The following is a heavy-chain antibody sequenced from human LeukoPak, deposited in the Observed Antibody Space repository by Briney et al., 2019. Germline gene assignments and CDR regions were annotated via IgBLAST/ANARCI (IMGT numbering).Heavy chain of an antibody. D-gene: IGHD1-26*01. CDR1: GYTFTSHG. V-gene: IGHV1-18*01. CDR3: ARLIRNWELQQYYFDY. J-gene: IGHJ4*02. Sequence: ASVKVSCKASGYTFTSHGISWVRQAPGQGLEWMGWISAYNGSTNYAQKLQGRVTMTTDTSTSTAYMELRSLRSDDTAVYYCARLIRNWELQQYYFDYWGQGTLVTVSS. CDR2: ISAYNGST.